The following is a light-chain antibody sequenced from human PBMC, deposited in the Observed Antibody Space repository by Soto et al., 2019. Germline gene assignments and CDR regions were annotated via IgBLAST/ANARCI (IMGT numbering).Light chain of an antibody. J-gene: IGKJ5*01. CDR1: QSVSSNY. CDR3: QQYGSSPVT. CDR2: GAS. V-gene: IGKV3-20*01. Sequence: EIVMNKSPSTLSVSPGERATLSCRASQSVSSNYLAWYHQKPGQAPRLLIYGASSRATGIPDRFSGSGSGTDFTLTISRLEPEDFAVYYCQQYGSSPVTFGQGTRLEIK.